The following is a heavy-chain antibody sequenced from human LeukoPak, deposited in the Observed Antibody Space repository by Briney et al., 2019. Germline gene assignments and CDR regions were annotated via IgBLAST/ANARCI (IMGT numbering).Heavy chain of an antibody. V-gene: IGHV1-18*01. CDR1: GYTFTSYG. Sequence: ASVKVSCKASGYTFTSYGISSVRQAPGQGLEWMGWISAYNGNTNYAQKLQGRVTMTTDTSTSTAYMELRSLRSDDTAVYYCASNYGSEQTYYYYYGMDVWGQGTTVTVSS. CDR2: ISAYNGNT. CDR3: ASNYGSEQTYYYYYGMDV. J-gene: IGHJ6*02. D-gene: IGHD3-10*01.